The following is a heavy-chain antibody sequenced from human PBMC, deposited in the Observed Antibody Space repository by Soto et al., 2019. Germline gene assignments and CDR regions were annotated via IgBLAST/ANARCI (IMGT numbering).Heavy chain of an antibody. CDR2: ISSDGTST. D-gene: IGHD3-9*01. CDR1: GFSFNNFW. J-gene: IGHJ5*02. V-gene: IGHV3-74*01. CDR3: AKEGYFEEFDP. Sequence: VQLVESGGGLVQPGGSLRLSCVASGFSFNNFWMHWVRQAPGKGLVWVSRISSDGTSTSYADFVKGRFTISRDNAKSTLYLEMNGLRAEDTAVYSCAKEGYFEEFDPWGQGTLVTVSS.